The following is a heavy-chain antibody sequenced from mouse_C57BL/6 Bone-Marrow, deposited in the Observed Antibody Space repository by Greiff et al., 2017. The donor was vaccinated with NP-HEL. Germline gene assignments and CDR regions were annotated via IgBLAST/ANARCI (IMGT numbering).Heavy chain of an antibody. V-gene: IGHV5-4*01. D-gene: IGHD1-1*01. J-gene: IGHJ1*03. CDR2: ISDGGSYT. CDR1: GFTFSSYA. Sequence: EVQLVESGGGLVKPGGSLKLSCAASGFTFSSYAMSWVRQTPEKRLEWVATISDGGSYTYYPDNVKGRFTISRENAKNNLYLQMSHLKSEDTAMYYCARGYYGSNWYFDVWGTGTTVTVSS. CDR3: ARGYYGSNWYFDV.